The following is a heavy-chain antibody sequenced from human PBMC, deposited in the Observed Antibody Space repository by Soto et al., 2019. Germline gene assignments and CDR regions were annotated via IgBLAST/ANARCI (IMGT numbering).Heavy chain of an antibody. CDR2: IIPIFGTA. J-gene: IGHJ4*02. V-gene: IGHV1-69*01. D-gene: IGHD5-12*01. CDR3: ASGGYESAHFDY. CDR1: GGTFSSYA. Sequence: QVQLVQSGAEVKKPGSSVKVSCKASGGTFSSYAISWVRQAPGQGLEWMGGIIPIFGTANYAQKFQGRVTMTADESTSKAYMELSSLRSEDTAVYDCASGGYESAHFDYWGQGTLVTVSS.